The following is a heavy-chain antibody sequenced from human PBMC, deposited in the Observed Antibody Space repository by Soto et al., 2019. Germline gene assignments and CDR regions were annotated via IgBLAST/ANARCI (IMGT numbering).Heavy chain of an antibody. CDR1: GFTFSSYW. D-gene: IGHD6-13*01. CDR3: ARDWYSSSWYGFYYYGMDV. CDR2: INSDGSST. J-gene: IGHJ6*02. Sequence: PVGSLRLSCAASGFTFSSYWMHWVRQAPGKGLVWVSRINSDGSSTSYADSVKGRFTISRDNAKNTLYLQMNSLRAEDTAVYYCARDWYSSSWYGFYYYGMDVWGQGTTVTVSS. V-gene: IGHV3-74*01.